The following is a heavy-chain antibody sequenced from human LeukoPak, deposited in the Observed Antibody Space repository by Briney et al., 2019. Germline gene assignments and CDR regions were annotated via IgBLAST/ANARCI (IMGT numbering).Heavy chain of an antibody. CDR2: ISSSSSYI. D-gene: IGHD3-3*01. Sequence: GGSLRLSCSASGFTFSSYSMNWVRQAPGKGLEWVSSISSSSSYIYYADSVKGRFTISRDNAKNSLYLQMNSLRAEDTAVYYCAREGWSGYRYDYWGQGTLVTVSS. CDR3: AREGWSGYRYDY. J-gene: IGHJ4*02. CDR1: GFTFSSYS. V-gene: IGHV3-21*01.